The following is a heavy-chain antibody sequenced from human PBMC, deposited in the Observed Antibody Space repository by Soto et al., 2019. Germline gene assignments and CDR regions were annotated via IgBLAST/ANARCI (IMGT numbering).Heavy chain of an antibody. J-gene: IGHJ6*02. D-gene: IGHD3-3*01. V-gene: IGHV5-51*01. CDR1: GYSFTSYW. CDR3: ARNYDFWSGGHYYYGMDV. Sequence: HGESLKISCKGSGYSFTSYWIGWVRQMPGKGLEWMGIIYPGDSDTRYSPSFQGQVTISADKSISTAYLQWSSLKASDTAMYYCARNYDFWSGGHYYYGMDVWGQGTTVTVSS. CDR2: IYPGDSDT.